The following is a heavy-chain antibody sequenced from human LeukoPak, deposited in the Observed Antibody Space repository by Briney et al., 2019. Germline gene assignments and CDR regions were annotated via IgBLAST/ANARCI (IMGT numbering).Heavy chain of an antibody. V-gene: IGHV4-59*08. CDR1: GFTFSSYS. Sequence: GSLRLSCSASGFTFSSYSMNWIRQPPGKGLEWIGYIHDSGSTKYNPSLKSRVTISVETSKSQFSLKLSSVTAADTAVYYCARWYYSGWAFDYWGQGTLVTGSS. D-gene: IGHD6-19*01. CDR3: ARWYYSGWAFDY. CDR2: IHDSGST. J-gene: IGHJ4*02.